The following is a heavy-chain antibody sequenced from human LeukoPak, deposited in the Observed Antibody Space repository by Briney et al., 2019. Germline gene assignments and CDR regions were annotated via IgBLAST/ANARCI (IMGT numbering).Heavy chain of an antibody. CDR1: GYTFTSYA. CDR2: INTNPGNP. V-gene: IGHV7-4-1*02. D-gene: IGHD3-16*01. Sequence: ASVKVSCKASGYTFTSYAMNWVRQAPGQGLEWMGWINTNPGNPTYAQGFTGRFVFSLDTSVSTAYLQISSLKAEDTAVYYCARLPYDYVWGTHPQDVWGKGTTVTVSS. J-gene: IGHJ6*04. CDR3: ARLPYDYVWGTHPQDV.